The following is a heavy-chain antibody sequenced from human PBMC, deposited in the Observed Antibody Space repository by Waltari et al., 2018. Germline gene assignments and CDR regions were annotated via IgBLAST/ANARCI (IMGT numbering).Heavy chain of an antibody. J-gene: IGHJ6*03. V-gene: IGHV4-59*01. CDR1: GGSISSYY. D-gene: IGHD3-22*01. Sequence: QVQLQESGPGLVKPSETLSLTCTVSGGSISSYYWSWIRQPPGKGLEWIGYIYYSGSTNYNPSLKSRVTISVATSNNQFSMKLSSVTAADTAVYYCARARGYYDSSGYYTDYYYYMDVWGKGTTVTISS. CDR2: IYYSGST. CDR3: ARARGYYDSSGYYTDYYYYMDV.